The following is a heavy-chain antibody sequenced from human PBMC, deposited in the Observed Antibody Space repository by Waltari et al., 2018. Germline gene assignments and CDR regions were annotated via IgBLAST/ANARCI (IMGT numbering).Heavy chain of an antibody. CDR3: VRGSSSWYAPGPHYY. V-gene: IGHV3-64*01. CDR1: GFTFSSYA. Sequence: EVQLVESGGGLVQPGGSLRLSCAAAGFTFSSYAMHWVRQAPGKGLEYVSAISSNGGSTYYANSVKGRFTISRDNSKNTLYLQMGSLRAEDMAVYYCVRGSSSWYAPGPHYYWGQGTLVTVSS. J-gene: IGHJ4*02. D-gene: IGHD6-13*01. CDR2: ISSNGGST.